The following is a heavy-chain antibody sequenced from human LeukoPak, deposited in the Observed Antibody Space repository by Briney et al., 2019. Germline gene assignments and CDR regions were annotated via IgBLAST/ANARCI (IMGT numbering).Heavy chain of an antibody. D-gene: IGHD3-3*01. CDR3: ARGRGDLDFYYFDY. CDR1: GFTVSSNY. Sequence: GGSLRLSCAASGFTVSSNYMSWVRQAPGKGLEWVSIIYSAGSTYYADSVKGRFTISRDNSKNTLYLQMNSLRAEDTAVYYCARGRGDLDFYYFDYWGQGTLVTVSS. J-gene: IGHJ4*02. V-gene: IGHV3-66*01. CDR2: IYSAGST.